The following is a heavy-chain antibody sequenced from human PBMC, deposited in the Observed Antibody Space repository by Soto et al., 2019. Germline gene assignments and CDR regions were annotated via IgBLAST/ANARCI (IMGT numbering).Heavy chain of an antibody. V-gene: IGHV3-49*03. D-gene: IGHD6-13*01. CDR1: GFTFGDYA. Sequence: GGSLRLSCTASGFTFGDYAMSWFRQAPGKGLEWVGFIRSKAYGGTTEYAASVKGRFTISRDDSKSIAYLQMNNLKTEDTAVYYCTRDPSHIAAARNRWFDPWGQGTLVTVSS. CDR2: IRSKAYGGTT. J-gene: IGHJ5*02. CDR3: TRDPSHIAAARNRWFDP.